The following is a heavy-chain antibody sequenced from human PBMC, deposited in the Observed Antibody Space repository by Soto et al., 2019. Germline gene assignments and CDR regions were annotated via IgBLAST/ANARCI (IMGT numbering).Heavy chain of an antibody. D-gene: IGHD3-10*01. J-gene: IGHJ3*02. CDR1: GYTFTSYD. CDR2: MNPNSGNT. V-gene: IGHV1-8*01. CDR3: ARGINYYASGDDAFDI. Sequence: QVQLVQSGAEVKKPGASMKVSCKASGYTFTSYDINWVRQATGQGLEWMGWMNPNSGNTGYAQKFQGRVTMTRNTSISTAYMELSSLRSEDTAVYYCARGINYYASGDDAFDIWGQGTMVTVSS.